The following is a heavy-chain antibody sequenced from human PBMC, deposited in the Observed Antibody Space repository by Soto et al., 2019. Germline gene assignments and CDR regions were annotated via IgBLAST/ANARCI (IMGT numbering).Heavy chain of an antibody. J-gene: IGHJ3*02. CDR2: ISSGLSYI. CDR3: ARDDAFDT. Sequence: GGSLRLSCAASGFAFSSYSMNWVRQAPGKGLEWVSSISSGLSYIYYADSVKGRFTISRDNPMNSLYLQMNSLRAEDTAVYYCARDDAFDTWGKGPMVTV. CDR1: GFAFSSYS. V-gene: IGHV3-21*01.